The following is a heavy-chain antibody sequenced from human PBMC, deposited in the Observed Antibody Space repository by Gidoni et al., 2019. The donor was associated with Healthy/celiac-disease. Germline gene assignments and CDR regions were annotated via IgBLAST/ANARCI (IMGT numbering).Heavy chain of an antibody. Sequence: QVQLVQSGAEVKKPGASVKVSCKASGYTFTSSGISWVRQAPGQGLEWMGWISAYNGSTNYAQELQGRVTMTTDTSTSTAYMELRSLRSDDTAVYYCARTDYGDYPDDAFDIWGQGTMVTVSS. V-gene: IGHV1-18*01. D-gene: IGHD4-17*01. J-gene: IGHJ3*02. CDR1: GYTFTSSG. CDR2: ISAYNGST. CDR3: ARTDYGDYPDDAFDI.